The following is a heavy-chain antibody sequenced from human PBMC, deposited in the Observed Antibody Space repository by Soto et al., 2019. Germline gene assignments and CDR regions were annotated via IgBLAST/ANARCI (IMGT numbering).Heavy chain of an antibody. J-gene: IGHJ6*03. CDR1: GGSISSGGYY. V-gene: IGHV4-31*03. Sequence: SETLSLTCTVSGGSISSGGYYWNWIRQHPGMGLQWIGYSHYSGSTYYNPSLKSRVTISVDTSKNQFSLKLSSVTAADTAVYYCTAAKKDYGIRYYYYHIDVWGKGTTVTVSS. D-gene: IGHD3-10*01. CDR3: TAAKKDYGIRYYYYHIDV. CDR2: SHYSGST.